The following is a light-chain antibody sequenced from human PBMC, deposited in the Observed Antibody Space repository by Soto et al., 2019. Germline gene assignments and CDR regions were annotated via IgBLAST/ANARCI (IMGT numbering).Light chain of an antibody. V-gene: IGKV3-15*01. J-gene: IGKJ5*01. CDR1: QSISSN. Sequence: EVVLTQSPGTLSLSPGERATLSCRASQSISSNLAWYQQKPGQAPRLLIYGPSTRATGVPARFSGSGSGTEFTLTISSLQSEDFAMYYCQQYNNWPPITFGQGTRLEIK. CDR2: GPS. CDR3: QQYNNWPPIT.